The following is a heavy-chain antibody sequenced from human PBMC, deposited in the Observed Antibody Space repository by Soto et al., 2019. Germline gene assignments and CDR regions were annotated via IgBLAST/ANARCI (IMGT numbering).Heavy chain of an antibody. V-gene: IGHV1-18*01. Sequence: QVQLVQSGAEVKKPGASVKVSCKASGYTFTNSGFSWVRQAPGQGLEWVGWIRVNNGDTHYAQKLQGRVTMTTDTPTSTAFMELSSLSSDDTAVHYCARHLCYSDFDGHYCGQGTLLTVSS. CDR2: IRVNNGDT. D-gene: IGHD4-17*01. J-gene: IGHJ4*02. CDR1: GYTFTNSG. CDR3: ARHLCYSDFDGHY.